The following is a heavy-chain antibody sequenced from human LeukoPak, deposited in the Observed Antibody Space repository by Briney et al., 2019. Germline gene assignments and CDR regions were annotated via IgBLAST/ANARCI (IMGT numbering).Heavy chain of an antibody. J-gene: IGHJ4*02. D-gene: IGHD3-22*01. Sequence: VASVKVSCKASGYTFTSYGISWVRQAPGQGLEWMGWISAYNGNTNYAQKLQGRVTMTTDTSTSTAYMELRSLRSDDTAVYYCARGYYDSSGYYVRDFDYWGQGTLVTVSS. CDR1: GYTFTSYG. CDR3: ARGYYDSSGYYVRDFDY. V-gene: IGHV1-18*01. CDR2: ISAYNGNT.